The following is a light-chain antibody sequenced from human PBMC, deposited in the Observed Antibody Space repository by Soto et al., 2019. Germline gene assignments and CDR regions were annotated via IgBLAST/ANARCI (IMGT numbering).Light chain of an antibody. CDR1: QSVSSW. Sequence: MTQSPANLSVSPGESATLSCRSRQSVSSWLAWYQQKPGKAPKLMSYKASNLESGVPSRSSGSGSGTEFTLTISSLQPDDFATYFCQQYNTYPLTFGGGTKVEIK. V-gene: IGKV1-5*03. CDR2: KAS. CDR3: QQYNTYPLT. J-gene: IGKJ4*01.